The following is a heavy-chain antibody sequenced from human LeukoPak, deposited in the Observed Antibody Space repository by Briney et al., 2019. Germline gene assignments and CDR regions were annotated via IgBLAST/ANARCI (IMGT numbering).Heavy chain of an antibody. CDR3: AGERDYFDDAFDI. V-gene: IGHV3-11*01. Sequence: GGSLRLSCAASGFTFSDYYMSWIRQAPGKGLEWVSYISSSGSTIYYADSVKGRFTISRDNAKNSLYLQMNGLRAEDTAVYYCAGERDYFDDAFDIWGQGTMVTVSS. CDR2: ISSSGSTI. D-gene: IGHD3-22*01. CDR1: GFTFSDYY. J-gene: IGHJ3*02.